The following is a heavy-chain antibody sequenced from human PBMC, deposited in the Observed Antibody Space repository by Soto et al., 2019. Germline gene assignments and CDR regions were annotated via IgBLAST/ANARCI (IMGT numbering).Heavy chain of an antibody. CDR3: AKEAIVYYDSSGYPSYFDY. V-gene: IGHV3-23*01. J-gene: IGHJ4*02. D-gene: IGHD3-22*01. CDR2: TSGSGGST. Sequence: PGGSLRLSCAASGFTFSSYAMSWVRQAPGKGLEWVSATSGSGGSTYYADSVKGRFTISRDNSKNTLYLQMNSLRAEDTAVYYCAKEAIVYYDSSGYPSYFDYWGQGTLVTVSS. CDR1: GFTFSSYA.